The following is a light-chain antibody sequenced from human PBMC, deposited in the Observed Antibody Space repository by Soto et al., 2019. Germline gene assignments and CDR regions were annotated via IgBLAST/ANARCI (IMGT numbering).Light chain of an antibody. CDR2: GAS. V-gene: IGKV3-15*01. J-gene: IGKJ3*01. CDR3: QQYNNWPPDT. Sequence: EIVMTQSPATLSVSPGERATLSCRASQSIRSNLAWYQQRPGQAPRLLIYGASTRPTGISARFSGSGSGIDFTLTISSLQSEDFAVYYCQQYNNWPPDTFGPGTKVDIK. CDR1: QSIRSN.